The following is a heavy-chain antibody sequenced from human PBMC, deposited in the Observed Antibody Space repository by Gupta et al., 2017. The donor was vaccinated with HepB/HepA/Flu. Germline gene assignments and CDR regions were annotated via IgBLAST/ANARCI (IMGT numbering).Heavy chain of an antibody. V-gene: IGHV4-34*01. D-gene: IGHD3-22*01. CDR1: GGSFSGYY. Sequence: QVQLQQWGAGLLKPSETLSLTCAVYGGSFSGYYWSWIRRPPGKGLEWIGEINHSGSTNYNPSLKSRVTISVDTSKNQFSLKLSSVTAADTAVYYCARGRQGRAWLLLRDAFDIWGQGTMVTVSS. J-gene: IGHJ3*02. CDR3: ARGRQGRAWLLLRDAFDI. CDR2: INHSGST.